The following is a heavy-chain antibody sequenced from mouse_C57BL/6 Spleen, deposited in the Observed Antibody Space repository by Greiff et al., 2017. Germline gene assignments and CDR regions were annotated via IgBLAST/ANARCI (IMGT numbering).Heavy chain of an antibody. CDR2: IYPGSGNT. CDR3: ARKYYGSSYAMDY. V-gene: IGHV1-76*01. J-gene: IGHJ4*01. CDR1: GYTFTDYY. Sequence: QVQLQQSGAELVRPGASVKLSCKASGYTFTDYYINWVKQRPGQGLEWIARIYPGSGNTNYNEKFKGKATLTAEKSSSTAYMQLSSLTSEDSAVYFCARKYYGSSYAMDYWGQGTSVTVSS. D-gene: IGHD1-1*01.